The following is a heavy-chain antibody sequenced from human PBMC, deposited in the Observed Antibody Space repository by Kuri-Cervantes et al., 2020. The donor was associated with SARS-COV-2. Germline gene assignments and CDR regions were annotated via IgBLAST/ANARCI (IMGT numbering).Heavy chain of an antibody. D-gene: IGHD5-18*01. J-gene: IGHJ6*02. CDR2: IYYSGST. CDR1: GGSISSYY. Sequence: SETLSLTCTVSGGSISSYYWSWIRQPPGKGLEWIGYIYYSGSTNYNPSLKSRVTISVDTSKNQFSLKLSSVTAADTAVYYCARLVRGIQLWSIGNYNYYYGMDVWGQGTTVTVSS. V-gene: IGHV4-59*08. CDR3: ARLVRGIQLWSIGNYNYYYGMDV.